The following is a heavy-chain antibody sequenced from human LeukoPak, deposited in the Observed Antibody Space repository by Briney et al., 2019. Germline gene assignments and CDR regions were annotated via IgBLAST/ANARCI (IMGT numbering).Heavy chain of an antibody. Sequence: SETLSLTCTVSGGSIRSYYWGWIRQPPGKGLEWIGSYYNSGSTNYNPSLNRRVSMSADLSKNPPSLNLNSVTAADTAVYYCAGGSQWLAFDSWGQGTLVSVSS. CDR2: YYNSGST. CDR3: AGGSQWLAFDS. V-gene: IGHV4-59*08. CDR1: GGSIRSYY. D-gene: IGHD6-19*01. J-gene: IGHJ4*02.